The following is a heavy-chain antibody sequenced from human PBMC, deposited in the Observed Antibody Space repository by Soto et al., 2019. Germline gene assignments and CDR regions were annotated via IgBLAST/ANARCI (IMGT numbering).Heavy chain of an antibody. V-gene: IGHV1-69*13. Sequence: SVKVSCKASGGTFSSYAISWVRQAPGQGLEWMGGIIPIFGTANYAQKFQGRVTITADESTSTAYMELSSLRSEDTAVYYCARDQLYCSGGSCILNNWFDPWGQGTLVTVSS. CDR2: IIPIFGTA. CDR1: GGTFSSYA. D-gene: IGHD2-15*01. J-gene: IGHJ5*02. CDR3: ARDQLYCSGGSCILNNWFDP.